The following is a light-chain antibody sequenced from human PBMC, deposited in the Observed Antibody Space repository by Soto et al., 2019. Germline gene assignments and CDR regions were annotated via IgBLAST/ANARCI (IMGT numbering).Light chain of an antibody. CDR3: SSYAGTHIV. CDR2: DVS. J-gene: IGLJ1*01. Sequence: QSVLTQPSSASGSPGQSVPIPCTGNSSDVGGYNYVSWYQQHPGKAPKLMIYDVSKRPSGVPDRFSGSKSGNTASLTVSGLQAEDEADYYCSSYAGTHIVFGTGTKVTVL. V-gene: IGLV2-8*01. CDR1: SSDVGGYNY.